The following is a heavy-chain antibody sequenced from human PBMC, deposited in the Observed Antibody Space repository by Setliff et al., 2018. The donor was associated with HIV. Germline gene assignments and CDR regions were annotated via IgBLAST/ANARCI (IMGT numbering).Heavy chain of an antibody. CDR1: GYTFTSYG. V-gene: IGHV1-18*01. CDR2: ISAYNGNT. D-gene: IGHD6-13*01. Sequence: ASVKVSCKASGYTFTSYGISWVRQAPGQGLEWMGWISAYNGNTNYAQKLQGRVTMSTDTSTSTAYMELRSLRSDDTAVYYCARDEAAAGTLRDAFDIWGQGTMVTVSS. CDR3: ARDEAAAGTLRDAFDI. J-gene: IGHJ3*02.